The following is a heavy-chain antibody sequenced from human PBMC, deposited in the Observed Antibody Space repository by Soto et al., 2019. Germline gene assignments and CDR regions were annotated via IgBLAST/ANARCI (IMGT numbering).Heavy chain of an antibody. Sequence: KGLEWVAVISYDGSNKYYADSVKGRFTISRDNSKNTLYLQMNSLRAEDTAVYYCAKDANFFFQGRYGIRNL. CDR2: ISYDGSNK. D-gene: IGHD3-3*01. V-gene: IGHV3-30*18. J-gene: IGHJ2*01. CDR3: AKDANFFFQGRYGIRNL.